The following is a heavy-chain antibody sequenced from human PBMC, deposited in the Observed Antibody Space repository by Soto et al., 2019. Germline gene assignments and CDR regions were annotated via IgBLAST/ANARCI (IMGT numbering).Heavy chain of an antibody. D-gene: IGHD3-10*01. Sequence: EASLKVSCKTSGGTFSNDIITWVLQAPGQGLEWMGRIIPLLDTTNYAQKFQGRVTITRDTSASTAYMELSSLRSEDTAVYYCARGGPPIDYWGQGTLVTVSS. CDR2: IIPLLDTT. J-gene: IGHJ4*02. CDR1: GGTFSNDI. CDR3: ARGGPPIDY. V-gene: IGHV1-69*08.